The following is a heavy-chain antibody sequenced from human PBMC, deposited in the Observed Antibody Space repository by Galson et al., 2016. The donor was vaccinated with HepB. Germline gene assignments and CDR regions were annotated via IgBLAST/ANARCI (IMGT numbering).Heavy chain of an antibody. CDR3: TGREGFGD. J-gene: IGHJ4*02. CDR1: GGTFSSYA. Sequence: VSCKASGGTFSSYAFNWVRQAPGQGLEWMGRIIPFLGPANYAQEFQGRVTITADKSTSTAYMELSSLRSDDTAMYYCTGREGFGDWGQGTLVTVSS. CDR2: IIPFLGPA. V-gene: IGHV1-69*04.